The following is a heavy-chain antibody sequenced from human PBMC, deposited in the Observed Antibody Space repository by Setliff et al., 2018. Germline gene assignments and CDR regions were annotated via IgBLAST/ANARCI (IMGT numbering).Heavy chain of an antibody. V-gene: IGHV4-34*01. Sequence: SETLSLTCAVYGGSFSGYYWSWIRQPPGKGLEWIGEINHSGSTNYNPSLKSRVTISVDTSKNQFSLKPSSVTAADTAVYYCARLTIAARPSPGFDPWGQGTLVTVSS. CDR1: GGSFSGYY. J-gene: IGHJ5*02. CDR2: INHSGST. D-gene: IGHD6-6*01. CDR3: ARLTIAARPSPGFDP.